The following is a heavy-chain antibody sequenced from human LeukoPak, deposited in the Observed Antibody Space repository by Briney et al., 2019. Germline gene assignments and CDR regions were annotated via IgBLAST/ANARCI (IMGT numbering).Heavy chain of an antibody. CDR2: INPNSGDT. CDR1: GYTFTGYS. V-gene: IGHV1-2*02. Sequence: GASVMVSSKASGYTFTGYSIHWLRQAPGQGPEWMGWINPNSGDTNYAQKFQDRITLTRDTSISTAYLNLINLRSGDTAIYYCARPNVDYYNWFDPWGQGTMVTVSS. CDR3: ARPNVDYYNWFDP. D-gene: IGHD4-11*01. J-gene: IGHJ5*02.